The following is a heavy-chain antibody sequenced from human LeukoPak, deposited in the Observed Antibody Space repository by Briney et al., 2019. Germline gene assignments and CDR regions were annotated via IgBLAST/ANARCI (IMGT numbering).Heavy chain of an antibody. Sequence: GRSLRLSCAASGFTFSSYGMHWVRQAPGKGLEWVAVIWYDGSNKYYADSVKGRFTISRDNSKNTLYLQMNSLRAEDTAVYYCAKEIDRSYRWLYDYWGQETRVTVSS. CDR1: GFTFSSYG. D-gene: IGHD3-22*01. CDR3: AKEIDRSYRWLYDY. V-gene: IGHV3-33*06. CDR2: IWYDGSNK. J-gene: IGHJ4*02.